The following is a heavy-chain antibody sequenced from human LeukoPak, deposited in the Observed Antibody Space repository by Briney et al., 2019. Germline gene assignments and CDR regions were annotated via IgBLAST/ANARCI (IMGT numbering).Heavy chain of an antibody. CDR2: IKQDGSDK. Sequence: GGSLRLSCAASGFAFSGYWMSWVRQVPGKRLEWVANIKQDGSDKYYVDSVKGRFTISRDITQKSLYLQMNSLRVEDTAMYYCARNQRDNWNYDFYFDYWGQGTLVTVSS. CDR1: GFAFSGYW. D-gene: IGHD1-7*01. V-gene: IGHV3-7*01. CDR3: ARNQRDNWNYDFYFDY. J-gene: IGHJ4*02.